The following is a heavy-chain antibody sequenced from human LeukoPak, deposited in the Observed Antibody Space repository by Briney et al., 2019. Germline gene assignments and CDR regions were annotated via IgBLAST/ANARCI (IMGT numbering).Heavy chain of an antibody. D-gene: IGHD4-17*01. V-gene: IGHV4-59*01. CDR1: GGSITGYY. Sequence: PSETLSLTCTVSGGSITGYYWTWIRQPPGKGLDWIGCISDSGSTNYNPSLKSRVTMSVDSSNTEFSLRLNSVTAADTAVYYCARVFRGAVTSNWFDPWGQGTLVTVSS. CDR3: ARVFRGAVTSNWFDP. CDR2: ISDSGST. J-gene: IGHJ5*02.